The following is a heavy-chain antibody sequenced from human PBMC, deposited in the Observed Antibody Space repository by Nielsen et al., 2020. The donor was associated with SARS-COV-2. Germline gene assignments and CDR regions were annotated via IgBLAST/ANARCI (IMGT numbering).Heavy chain of an antibody. D-gene: IGHD1-26*01. CDR1: GGSISSSSYY. CDR2: IYYSGST. Sequence: SETLSLTCTVSGGSISSSSYYWGWIRQPPGKGLEWIGSIYYSGSTYYNPSLKSRVTISVDTSKNQFSLKLSSVTAADTAVYYCARHEGELPRPDAFDIWGQGTMVTVSS. V-gene: IGHV4-39*01. J-gene: IGHJ3*02. CDR3: ARHEGELPRPDAFDI.